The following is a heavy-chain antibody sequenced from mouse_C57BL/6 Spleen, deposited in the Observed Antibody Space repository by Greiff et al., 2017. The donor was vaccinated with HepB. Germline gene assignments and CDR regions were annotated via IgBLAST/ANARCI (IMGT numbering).Heavy chain of an antibody. CDR3: ARGYGSSPWYFDV. D-gene: IGHD1-1*01. CDR1: GYTFTDYY. CDR2: INPNNGGT. V-gene: IGHV1-26*01. J-gene: IGHJ1*03. Sequence: VQLQQSGPELVKPGASVKISCKASGYTFTDYYMNWVKQSHGKSLEWIGDINPNNGGTSYNQKFKGKATLTVDKSSSTAYMELRSLTSEDSAVYYCARGYGSSPWYFDVWGTGTTVTVSS.